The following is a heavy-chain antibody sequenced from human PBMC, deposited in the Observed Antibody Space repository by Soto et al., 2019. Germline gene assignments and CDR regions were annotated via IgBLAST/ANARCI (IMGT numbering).Heavy chain of an antibody. CDR2: ISGSGGST. J-gene: IGHJ6*03. V-gene: IGHV3-23*01. D-gene: IGHD2-15*01. CDR1: GFTFSSYA. CDR3: ARHSNSYYYYYYMDV. Sequence: PGGSLRLSCAASGFTFSSYAMSWVRQAPGKGLEWVSAISGSGGSTYYADSVKGQVTISADKSISTAYLQWSSLKASDTAMYYCARHSNSYYYYYYMDVWGKGTTVTVSS.